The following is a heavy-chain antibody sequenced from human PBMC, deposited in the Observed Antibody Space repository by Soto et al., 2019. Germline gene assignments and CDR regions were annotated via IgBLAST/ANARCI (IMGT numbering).Heavy chain of an antibody. CDR2: IKPDGSET. CDR1: GLTFSGHW. V-gene: IGHV3-7*03. D-gene: IGHD2-21*02. CDR3: TSRPSGMTYHAVFDF. Sequence: GGSLRLSCAASGLTFSGHWMTWVRQTPGEGLQWVAAIKPDGSETFYVDSVKGRFTISRDNARNSLFLQMDSLRAEDTAVYYCTSRPSGMTYHAVFDFWGQGTLVTVS. J-gene: IGHJ4*02.